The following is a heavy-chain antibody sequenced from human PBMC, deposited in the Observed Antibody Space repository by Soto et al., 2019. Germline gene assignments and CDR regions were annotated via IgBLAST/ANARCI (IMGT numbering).Heavy chain of an antibody. CDR1: GFTFSSYG. CDR2: ISYDGSNK. J-gene: IGHJ4*02. D-gene: IGHD1-26*01. CDR3: AKGDNFNSGSLDY. Sequence: QVQLVESGGGVVQPGRSLSLSCAASGFTFSSYGMHWVRQAPGKGLEWVAVISYDGSNKYYADSVKGRFTISRDNSKNTLYLQMNSLRAEDTAVYYCAKGDNFNSGSLDYWGQGTLVTVSS. V-gene: IGHV3-30*18.